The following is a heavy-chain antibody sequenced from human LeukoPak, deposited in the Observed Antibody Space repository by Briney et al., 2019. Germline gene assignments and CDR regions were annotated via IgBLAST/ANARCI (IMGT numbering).Heavy chain of an antibody. Sequence: ASVKVSCKASGYTFTSYRISWLRQAPGQGLEWMGCISSYNGNTNYAQKLQDRVTMTTATSTSTANMELRRPRSDDTAVYYCARRGAVAGAFGYWGQGTLVTVSS. D-gene: IGHD6-19*01. CDR2: ISSYNGNT. CDR1: GYTFTSYR. V-gene: IGHV1-18*01. J-gene: IGHJ4*02. CDR3: ARRGAVAGAFGY.